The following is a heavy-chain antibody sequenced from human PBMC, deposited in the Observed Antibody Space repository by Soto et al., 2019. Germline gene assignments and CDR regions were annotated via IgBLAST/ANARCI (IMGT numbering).Heavy chain of an antibody. CDR3: VRFPHRITIFGVVRQDAFDI. V-gene: IGHV1-8*01. CDR2: MNPNSGNT. J-gene: IGHJ3*02. D-gene: IGHD3-3*01. Sequence: ASVKVSCKASGYTFTSYDINWVRQATGQGLEWMGWMNPNSGNTGYAQKFQGRVTMTRNTSISTAYMELSSLSSEDTAVYFCVRFPHRITIFGVVRQDAFDIWGQGTMVTVSS. CDR1: GYTFTSYD.